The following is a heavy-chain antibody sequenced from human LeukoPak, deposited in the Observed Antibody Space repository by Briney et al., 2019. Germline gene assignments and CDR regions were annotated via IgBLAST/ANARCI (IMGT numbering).Heavy chain of an antibody. V-gene: IGHV3-23*01. J-gene: IGHJ5*02. Sequence: HPGGSLRLSCAASGFIFSDYYLSWIRQAPGKGLEWVSAISGSGGSTYYADSVKGRFTISRDNSKDTLYLQMNSLRAEDTAVYYCAKTYSSSWFWFDPWGQGTLVTVSS. CDR1: GFIFSDYY. CDR2: ISGSGGST. CDR3: AKTYSSSWFWFDP. D-gene: IGHD6-13*01.